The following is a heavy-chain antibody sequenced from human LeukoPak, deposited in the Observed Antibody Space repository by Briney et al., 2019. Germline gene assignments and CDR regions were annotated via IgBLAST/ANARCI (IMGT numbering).Heavy chain of an antibody. Sequence: GGSLRLSCAASGFTFSSYWMHWVRQAPGKGLVWVSRINSDGSSTSYADSVKGRFTISRDNAKNTLYLQMNSLRAEDTAVYYCARFPSHSSGYQRQFDYWGQGTLVTVSS. J-gene: IGHJ4*02. CDR1: GFTFSSYW. V-gene: IGHV3-74*01. CDR3: ARFPSHSSGYQRQFDY. D-gene: IGHD3-22*01. CDR2: INSDGSST.